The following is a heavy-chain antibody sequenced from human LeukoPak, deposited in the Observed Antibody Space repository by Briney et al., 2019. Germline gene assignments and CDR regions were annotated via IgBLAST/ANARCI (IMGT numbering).Heavy chain of an antibody. V-gene: IGHV4-61*02. CDR3: ARDRYYDSSGPPD. D-gene: IGHD3-22*01. CDR1: GGSISSGSYY. CDR2: IYTNGST. Sequence: SETLSLTCTVSGGSISSGSYYWRWIRQPAGKGLEWIGRIYTNGSTNYNPSLKSRVTISVDTSKNQFSLKLSSVTAADTAVYYCARDRYYDSSGPPDWGQGTLVTVSS. J-gene: IGHJ4*02.